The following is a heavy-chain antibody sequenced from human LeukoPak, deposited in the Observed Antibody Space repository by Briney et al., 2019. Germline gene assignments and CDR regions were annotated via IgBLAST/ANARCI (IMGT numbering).Heavy chain of an antibody. D-gene: IGHD2-2*01. Sequence: PSETLSLTCSVSGGSISSSSYCWGWIRQPPGKGLEWIGSINYSGRTDYSPSLKSRVTISIDTSKNQFSLKQRSVTAADTAVYYCARREDTSWYYFDFWGQGTQVTVSS. CDR3: ARREDTSWYYFDF. J-gene: IGHJ4*02. CDR1: GGSISSSSYC. CDR2: INYSGRT. V-gene: IGHV4-39*01.